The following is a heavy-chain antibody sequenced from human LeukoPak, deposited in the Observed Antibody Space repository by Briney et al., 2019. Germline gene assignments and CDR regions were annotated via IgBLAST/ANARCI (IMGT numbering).Heavy chain of an antibody. CDR3: ARTDYDILTGARMDV. CDR1: GYTFTNYG. CDR2: ISAYNANT. D-gene: IGHD3-9*01. J-gene: IGHJ6*04. V-gene: IGHV1-18*04. Sequence: ASVKGFCKASGYTFTNYGITWVRQAPGQGLEWMGWISAYNANTNYAQKFQGRVTMTTDTSTSTVYMELRSLRSDDTAIYYCARTDYDILTGARMDVWGKGTTVTVPS.